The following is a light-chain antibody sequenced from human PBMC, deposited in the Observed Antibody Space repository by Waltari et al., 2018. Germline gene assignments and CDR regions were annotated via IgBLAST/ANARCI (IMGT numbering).Light chain of an antibody. Sequence: DILMTQSPLSLSVTPRDQTSIPCKSTQSLLHKDGKTYFYCYLQKPGQPPRLLIYEVSKRFSGVPDRFSGSGSGTDFTLEIKRVEDEDVGVYYCMQSIQPPYTFGQGTKLEI. V-gene: IGKV2D-29*01. CDR2: EVS. CDR3: MQSIQPPYT. J-gene: IGKJ2*01. CDR1: QSLLHKDGKTY.